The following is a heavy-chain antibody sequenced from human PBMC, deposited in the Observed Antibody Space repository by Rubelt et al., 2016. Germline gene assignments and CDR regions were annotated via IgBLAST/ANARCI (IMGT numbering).Heavy chain of an antibody. V-gene: IGHV3-21*01. J-gene: IGHJ4*02. Sequence: IYYADSVKGRFTISRDNAKNSLHLQMNSLRAEDTAVYYCARDHPSGSYRSDFDYWGQGTLVTVSS. CDR3: ARDHPSGSYRSDFDY. D-gene: IGHD1-26*01. CDR2: I.